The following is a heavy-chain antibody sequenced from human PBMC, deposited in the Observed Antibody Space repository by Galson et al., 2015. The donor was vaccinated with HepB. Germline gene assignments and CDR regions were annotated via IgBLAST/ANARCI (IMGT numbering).Heavy chain of an antibody. CDR3: AKRQGGATHYYYYYYMDV. D-gene: IGHD1-26*01. Sequence: SLRLSCAASGFTFSSYAMSWVRQAPGKGLEWVSAISGSGGSTYYADSVKGRFTISRDNSKNTLYLQMNSLRAEDTAVYYCAKRQGGATHYYYYYYMDVWGKGTTVTVSS. J-gene: IGHJ6*03. CDR2: ISGSGGST. CDR1: GFTFSSYA. V-gene: IGHV3-23*01.